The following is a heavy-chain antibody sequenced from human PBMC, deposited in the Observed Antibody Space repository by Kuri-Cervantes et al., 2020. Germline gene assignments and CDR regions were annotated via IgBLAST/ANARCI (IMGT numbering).Heavy chain of an antibody. V-gene: IGHV1-18*01. CDR1: GYTFTTYD. CDR3: MRGAMTTVSSPFFY. Sequence: ASVKVSCKASGYTFTTYDINWVRQAPGQGLEWMGWISAYNGNTNYAQRLQGRVTMTTDTPTNTAYMELRNLRSDDTAVYYCMRGAMTTVSSPFFYWGQGTLVTVSS. J-gene: IGHJ4*02. CDR2: ISAYNGNT. D-gene: IGHD4-17*01.